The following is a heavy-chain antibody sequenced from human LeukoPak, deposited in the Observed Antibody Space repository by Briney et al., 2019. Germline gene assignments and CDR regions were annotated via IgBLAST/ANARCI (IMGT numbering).Heavy chain of an antibody. Sequence: CRSPESALTSKGINRGRRRTIQKNEWMGWMNPNSGNTGYAQKFQGRVTMTRNTSISTAYMELSSLRSEDTAVYYCARGLLYCSSTSCSRGGFDYWGQGTLVTVSS. J-gene: IGHJ4*02. CDR2: MNPNSGNT. CDR1: ESALTSKG. V-gene: IGHV1-8*01. CDR3: ARGLLYCSSTSCSRGGFDY. D-gene: IGHD2-2*01.